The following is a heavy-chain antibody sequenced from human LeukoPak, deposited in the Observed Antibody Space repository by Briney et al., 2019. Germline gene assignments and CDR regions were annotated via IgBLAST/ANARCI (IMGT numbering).Heavy chain of an antibody. V-gene: IGHV3-48*03. D-gene: IGHD4-17*01. Sequence: GGSLRLSCAASGFTFSSYEMNWVRQAPGKGLEWVSYISSSGSNIYYADSVKGRFTISRDNAKNSLYLQMNSLRAEDTAVYYCARDPYYGDYVVWGQGTLVTVSS. CDR2: ISSSGSNI. CDR1: GFTFSSYE. J-gene: IGHJ4*02. CDR3: ARDPYYGDYVV.